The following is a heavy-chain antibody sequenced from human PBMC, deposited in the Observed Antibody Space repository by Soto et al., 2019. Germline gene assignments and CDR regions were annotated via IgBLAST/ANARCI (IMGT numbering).Heavy chain of an antibody. D-gene: IGHD3-16*01. CDR3: AKEMGHTIGEGSTCDY. V-gene: IGHV3-30*18. Sequence: QVQLVESGGGVVQPGRSLRLSCAASGFTFSSYGMHWVRQAPGKGLEWVAVISYDGSNKYYADSVKGRFTISRDNSKNTLYLQMNSLRAEDTAVYYCAKEMGHTIGEGSTCDYWGQGTLVTVSS. J-gene: IGHJ4*02. CDR2: ISYDGSNK. CDR1: GFTFSSYG.